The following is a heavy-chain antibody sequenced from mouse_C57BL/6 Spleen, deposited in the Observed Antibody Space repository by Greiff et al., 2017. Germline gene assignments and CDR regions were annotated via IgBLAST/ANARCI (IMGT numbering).Heavy chain of an antibody. CDR3: ARSGITGFAY. CDR1: GYTFTSYW. V-gene: IGHV1-72*01. D-gene: IGHD1-1*01. J-gene: IGHJ3*01. Sequence: QVQLQQPGAELVKPGASVKLSCKASGYTFTSYWMHWVKQRPGRGLEWIGRIAPNSGGTKYNEKFKSKATLTVDKPSSTAYMQLSSLTSEDSAVYYCARSGITGFAYWGQGTLVTVSA. CDR2: IAPNSGGT.